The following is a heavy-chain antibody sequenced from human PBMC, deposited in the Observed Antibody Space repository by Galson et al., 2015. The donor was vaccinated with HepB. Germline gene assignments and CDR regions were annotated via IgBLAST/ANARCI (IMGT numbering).Heavy chain of an antibody. J-gene: IGHJ6*02. V-gene: IGHV3-30*12. D-gene: IGHD3-10*01. CDR3: AREGGGFGGGSYYYYGMDV. CDR1: GFTFSSYG. Sequence: SLRLSCAASGFTFSSYGMHWVRQAPGKGLEWVAVISYDGSNKYYADSAKGRFTISRGNAKNSLYLQMNSLRAEDTAVYYCAREGGGFGGGSYYYYGMDVWGQGTTVTVSS. CDR2: ISYDGSNK.